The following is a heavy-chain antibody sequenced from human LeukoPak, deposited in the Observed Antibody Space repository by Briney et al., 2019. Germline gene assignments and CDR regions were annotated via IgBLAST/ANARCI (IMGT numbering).Heavy chain of an antibody. Sequence: GGSLSLSFAASGFPFSDYYLSWIRPAPGQGLEWVSYISSSSSYTNYADSVKGRFTISRDNAKNSLYLQMNSLRAEDTAVYYCARDRSAVAVTFDYWGQGTLVTVSS. CDR1: GFPFSDYY. V-gene: IGHV3-11*06. J-gene: IGHJ4*02. CDR3: ARDRSAVAVTFDY. CDR2: ISSSSSYT. D-gene: IGHD6-19*01.